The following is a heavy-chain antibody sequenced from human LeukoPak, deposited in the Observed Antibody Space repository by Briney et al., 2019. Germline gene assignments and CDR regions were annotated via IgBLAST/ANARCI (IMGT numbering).Heavy chain of an antibody. V-gene: IGHV5-51*01. J-gene: IGHJ3*02. D-gene: IGHD2-15*01. CDR2: IFPGDSDTIT. CDR1: GYSFTSYW. Sequence: GESLKISCKGSGYSFTSYWIGWVRQMPGEGLEWMGIIFPGDSDTITRDSPSFQGQVTISADKSISTALLQWSSLKASDTAMYYCAKSSPRGYGAFDIWGQGTMVTVSS. CDR3: AKSSPRGYGAFDI.